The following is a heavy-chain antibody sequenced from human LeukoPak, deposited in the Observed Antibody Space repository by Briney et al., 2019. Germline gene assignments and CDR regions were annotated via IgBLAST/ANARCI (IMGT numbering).Heavy chain of an antibody. CDR3: AREGRYYVDY. Sequence: SETLSLTCIVSGGSISSYYWNWIRQPAGKGLEWIGRIYISGSTNYNPSLKSRVTMSVDTSKNQFSLKLSSVTAADTAVYYCAREGRYYVDYWGQGTLVTVSS. J-gene: IGHJ4*02. D-gene: IGHD3-10*01. CDR2: IYISGST. V-gene: IGHV4-4*07. CDR1: GGSISSYY.